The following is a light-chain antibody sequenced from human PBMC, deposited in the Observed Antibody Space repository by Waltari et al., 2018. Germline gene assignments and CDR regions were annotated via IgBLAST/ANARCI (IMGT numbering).Light chain of an antibody. CDR3: QQYNNWPPAMYT. CDR1: QSVSSN. CDR2: GAS. Sequence: EIVMTQSPSPLSVSPGESATLSCRASQSVSSNLAWYQQKPGQAPRLLIYGASTRATGIPARFSGSGSGTEFTLTISSLQSEDFAVYYCQQYNNWPPAMYTFGQGTKLEIK. J-gene: IGKJ2*01. V-gene: IGKV3-15*01.